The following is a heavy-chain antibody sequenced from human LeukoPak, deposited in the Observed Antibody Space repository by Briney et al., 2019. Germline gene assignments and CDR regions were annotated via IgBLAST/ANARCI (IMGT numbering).Heavy chain of an antibody. J-gene: IGHJ4*02. V-gene: IGHV3-48*03. D-gene: IGHD5-18*01. CDR3: AREFQEYSYGAAGY. CDR1: GFTFSSYE. CDR2: ISSSGSTI. Sequence: PGGSLGLSCAASGFTFSSYEMNWVRQAPGKGLEWVSYISSSGSTIYYADSVKGRFTISRDNAKNSLYLQMNSLRAEDTAVYYCAREFQEYSYGAAGYWGQGTLVTVSS.